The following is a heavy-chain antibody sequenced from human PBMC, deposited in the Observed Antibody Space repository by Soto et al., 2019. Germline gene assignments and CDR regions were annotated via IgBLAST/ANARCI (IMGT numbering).Heavy chain of an antibody. CDR1: GGSFSGYI. CDR2: INHSGSA. J-gene: IGHJ4*02. CDR3: ARGLISGSHYSGGWYYFDS. Sequence: QVQLQQSGAGLLKPSETLSLTCDVYGGSFSGYIWTWIRPTPGKGLQWIGQINHSGSANYNPSLKSRVTISVHTSKSQFSLELSSVTAADTAVYYCARGLISGSHYSGGWYYFDSWGQGTQVTVSS. V-gene: IGHV4-34*01. D-gene: IGHD1-26*01.